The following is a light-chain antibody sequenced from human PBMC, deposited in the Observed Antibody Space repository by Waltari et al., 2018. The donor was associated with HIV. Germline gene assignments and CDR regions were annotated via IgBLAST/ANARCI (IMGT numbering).Light chain of an antibody. CDR1: QKISNY. CDR2: AAT. Sequence: DIQLTQSPSSLSASVGDSVTITCRASQKISNYLHWYHQKPGKAPNLLIYAATSFQSGVPSRVSGSGSGTDFTLTITSLQPEDFGTYYCQQSYSPPWTFGQGTKVEIK. J-gene: IGKJ1*01. CDR3: QQSYSPPWT. V-gene: IGKV1-39*01.